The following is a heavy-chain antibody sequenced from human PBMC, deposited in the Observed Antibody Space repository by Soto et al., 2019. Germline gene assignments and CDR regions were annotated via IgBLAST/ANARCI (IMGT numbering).Heavy chain of an antibody. D-gene: IGHD6-6*01. CDR2: INHSGST. CDR1: GGSFSGYY. Sequence: KSSETLSLTCAVYGGSFSGYYWSWIRQPPGKGLEWIGEINHSGSTNYNPSLKSRVTISVDTSKNQFSLKLSSVTAADTAVYYCARGARLDYYYYYGMDVWGQGTTVTVSS. CDR3: ARGARLDYYYYYGMDV. J-gene: IGHJ6*02. V-gene: IGHV4-34*01.